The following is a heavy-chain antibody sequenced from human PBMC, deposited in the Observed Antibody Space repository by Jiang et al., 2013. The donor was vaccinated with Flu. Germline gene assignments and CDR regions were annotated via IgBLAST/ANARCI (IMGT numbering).Heavy chain of an antibody. CDR2: IYPGDSDT. CDR3: ARRAGGYNPARNWGDYYYYGMDV. Sequence: GAEVKKPGESLKISCKGSGYSFTSYWIGWVRQMPGKGLEWMGIIYPGDSDTRYSPSFQGQVTISADKSISTAYLQWSSLKASDTAMYYCARRAGGYNPARNWGDYYYYGMDVWGKGTTVTVSS. J-gene: IGHJ6*04. V-gene: IGHV5-51*01. CDR1: GYSFTSYW. D-gene: IGHD5-24*01.